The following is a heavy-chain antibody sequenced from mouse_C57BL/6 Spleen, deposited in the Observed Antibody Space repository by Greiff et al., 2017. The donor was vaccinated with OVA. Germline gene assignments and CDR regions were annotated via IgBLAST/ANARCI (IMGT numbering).Heavy chain of an antibody. J-gene: IGHJ1*03. D-gene: IGHD1-1*01. CDR3: TTPYYGSSDWYFDV. CDR2: IDPENGDT. V-gene: IGHV14-4*01. Sequence: EVQLQQSGAELVRPGASVKLSCTASGFNIKDDYMHWVKQRPEQGLEWIGWIDPENGDTEYASKFQGKATITADPSSNTAYLQLSSLTSEDTAVYYCTTPYYGSSDWYFDVWGTGTTVTVSS. CDR1: GFNIKDDY.